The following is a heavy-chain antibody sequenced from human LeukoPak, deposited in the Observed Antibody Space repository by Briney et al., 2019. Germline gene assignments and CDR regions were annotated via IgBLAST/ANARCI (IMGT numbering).Heavy chain of an antibody. CDR1: GYTLTDLA. CDR3: ASAYYYDSSGYYFAY. D-gene: IGHD3-22*01. Sequence: ASVKVSCKVSGYTLTDLAMHWVRQAPGRGLEWMGGFDPEDGETIYAQKFQGRVTMTEDTSTETAYMELSSLRSEDTAVYYCASAYYYDSSGYYFAYWGQGTLVTVSS. J-gene: IGHJ4*02. CDR2: FDPEDGET. V-gene: IGHV1-24*01.